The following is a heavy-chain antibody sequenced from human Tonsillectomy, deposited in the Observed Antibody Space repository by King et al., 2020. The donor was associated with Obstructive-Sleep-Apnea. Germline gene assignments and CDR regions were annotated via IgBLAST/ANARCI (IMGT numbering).Heavy chain of an antibody. CDR3: IKRTGGYYDKSGA. D-gene: IGHD3-22*01. V-gene: IGHV3-73*02. CDR1: GFTFSGSA. CDR2: ISNVADTYAT. J-gene: IGHJ5*02. Sequence: VQLVESGGGLVQPGGSLTLSCAASGFTFSGSAIHWVRQASGRGLEWIGRISNVADTYATEYAASLKGRFTISRNDSKNTAYLQMNSLKTEDTAVYFCIKRTGGYYDKSGAWGQGTLVTVSS.